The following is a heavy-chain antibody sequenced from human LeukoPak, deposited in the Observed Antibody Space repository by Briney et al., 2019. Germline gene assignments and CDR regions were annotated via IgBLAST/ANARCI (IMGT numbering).Heavy chain of an antibody. CDR2: IYISGST. V-gene: IGHV4-4*07. D-gene: IGHD3-10*01. CDR3: AVYGSGKIDY. J-gene: IGHJ4*02. Sequence: PSETLSLTCTVSGDSISSYYWSWIRQPAEKGLEWIGRIYISGSTFNNPSLKSRVTMSVDTSKNQFSLKLNSVTAADTAVYFCAVYGSGKIDYWGQGTLVTVSS. CDR1: GDSISSYY.